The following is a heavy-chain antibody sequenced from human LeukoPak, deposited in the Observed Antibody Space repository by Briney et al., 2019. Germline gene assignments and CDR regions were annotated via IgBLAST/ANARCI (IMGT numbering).Heavy chain of an antibody. Sequence: GASVKVSCKTSGYSFTSYYMHWVRQAPGQGLEWMGIINPSGGSTSSAQKFQGRVTMTRDTSTSTVYMELSSLRSEDTAVYYCAREWVSGYYYGMDVWGQGTTVTVSS. CDR3: AREWVSGYYYGMDV. V-gene: IGHV1-46*01. CDR2: INPSGGST. CDR1: GYSFTSYY. D-gene: IGHD1-26*01. J-gene: IGHJ6*02.